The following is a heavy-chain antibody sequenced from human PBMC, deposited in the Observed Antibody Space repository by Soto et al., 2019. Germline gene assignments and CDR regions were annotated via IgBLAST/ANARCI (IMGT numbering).Heavy chain of an antibody. J-gene: IGHJ4*02. CDR1: GFTFSSDW. Sequence: GGSLRLSCAASGFTFSSDWMHWFRQAPGKGLVWVSRIDSGGGTTTYADSVKGRFTISRDNAKNTLYLQMNGLRAEDTALYYCARWFTYGNFDYFDYWGQGTQVTVS. D-gene: IGHD3-10*01. V-gene: IGHV3-74*01. CDR3: ARWFTYGNFDYFDY. CDR2: IDSGGGTT.